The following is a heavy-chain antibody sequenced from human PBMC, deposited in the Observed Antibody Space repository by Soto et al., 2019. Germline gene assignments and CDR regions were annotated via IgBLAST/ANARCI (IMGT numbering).Heavy chain of an antibody. J-gene: IGHJ4*02. CDR1: GGSFSGYY. D-gene: IGHD3-10*01. Sequence: QVQLQQWGAGLLKPSETLSLTCAVYGGSFSGYYWSWIRQPPGKGLEWIGEINHSGSTNYNPSLXRRVTLSVDTXXNXFFXKLSSVTAADTAVYYCARVHTMVRGGKMRSYTPAYWGQGTLVTVSS. V-gene: IGHV4-34*01. CDR2: INHSGST. CDR3: ARVHTMVRGGKMRSYTPAY.